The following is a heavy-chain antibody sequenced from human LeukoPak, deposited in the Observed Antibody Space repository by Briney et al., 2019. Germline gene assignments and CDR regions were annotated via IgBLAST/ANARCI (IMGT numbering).Heavy chain of an antibody. CDR3: ARQTGSGLFILP. V-gene: IGHV4-39*01. CDR2: IYYSGNT. CDR1: GVSISRSNSY. J-gene: IGHJ4*02. Sequence: SETLSLTCTVSGVSISRSNSYWRWIRQPPGKGLEWIGSIYYSGNTYYNASLKSQVSISLDTSKNQFSLRLTSVTAADTAVYYCARQTGSGLFILPGGQGTLVTVSS. D-gene: IGHD3/OR15-3a*01.